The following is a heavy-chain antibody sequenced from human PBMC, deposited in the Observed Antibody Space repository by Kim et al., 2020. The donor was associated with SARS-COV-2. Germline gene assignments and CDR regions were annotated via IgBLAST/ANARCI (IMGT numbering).Heavy chain of an antibody. J-gene: IGHJ3*02. V-gene: IGHV3-30*07. Sequence: KGRFTISRENSKNTLYLQMTSLRAEDTAVYYCASSQHNYYDRPGPYAFDIWGQGTMVTVSS. CDR3: ASSQHNYYDRPGPYAFDI. D-gene: IGHD3-22*01.